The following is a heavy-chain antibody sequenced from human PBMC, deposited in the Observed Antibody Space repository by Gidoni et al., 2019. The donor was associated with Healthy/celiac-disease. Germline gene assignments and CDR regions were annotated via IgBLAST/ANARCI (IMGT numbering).Heavy chain of an antibody. Sequence: EAQLVESGGVVVQPGGSLRLSCAASGFTFDDYAMHWVRQAPGKGLEWVSLISWDGGSTYYADSVKGRFTISRDNSKNSLYLQMNSLRAEDTALYYCARRTSGELGIGGVDYWGQGTLVTVSS. V-gene: IGHV3-43D*04. CDR1: GFTFDDYA. D-gene: IGHD7-27*01. CDR3: ARRTSGELGIGGVDY. CDR2: ISWDGGST. J-gene: IGHJ4*02.